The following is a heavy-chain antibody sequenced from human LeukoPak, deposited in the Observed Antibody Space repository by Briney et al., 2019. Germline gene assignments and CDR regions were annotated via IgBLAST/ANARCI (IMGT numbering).Heavy chain of an antibody. CDR1: GFTFSNYW. J-gene: IGHJ4*02. V-gene: IGHV3-7*03. D-gene: IGHD6-13*01. CDR3: AKGQRPRLWAGIAAAGPFDY. Sequence: QPGGSLRLSCAASGFTFSNYWMSWVRQAPGKGLEWVANIKPDGSEKYYVDSVKGRFTISRDNAENTLYLQMNSLRAEDTAVYYCAKGQRPRLWAGIAAAGPFDYWGQGTLVTVSS. CDR2: IKPDGSEK.